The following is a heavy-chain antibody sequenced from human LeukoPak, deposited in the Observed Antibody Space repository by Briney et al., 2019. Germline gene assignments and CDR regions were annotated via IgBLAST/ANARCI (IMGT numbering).Heavy chain of an antibody. CDR2: ISSSGGGT. V-gene: IGHV3-23*01. CDR1: GFTFSSYG. D-gene: IGHD6-13*01. Sequence: GGSLRLSCTASGFTFSSYGMRWVRQAPGKGLEWVSGISSSGGGTYYADSVKGRFTISRDNSNNTLYLQMNSLRGEDTAVYYCAKVVGYTSSWYFDYWGQGTLVTVSS. J-gene: IGHJ4*02. CDR3: AKVVGYTSSWYFDY.